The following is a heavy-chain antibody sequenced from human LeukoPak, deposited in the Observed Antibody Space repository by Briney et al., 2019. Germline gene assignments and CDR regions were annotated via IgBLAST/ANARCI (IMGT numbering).Heavy chain of an antibody. Sequence: PGGSLRLSCAASGFTFSSYAMSWVRQAPGKGLEWVSTISGNGGNTYYADSVKGRFTISRDNAKNSLYLQMNSLRAEDTAVYYCARVGRDYYLDYWGQGTLVTVSS. CDR1: GFTFSSYA. J-gene: IGHJ4*02. D-gene: IGHD3-10*01. CDR3: ARVGRDYYLDY. CDR2: ISGNGGNT. V-gene: IGHV3-23*01.